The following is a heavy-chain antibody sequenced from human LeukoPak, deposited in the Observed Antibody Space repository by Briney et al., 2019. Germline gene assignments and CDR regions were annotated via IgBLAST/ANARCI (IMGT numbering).Heavy chain of an antibody. CDR1: GFTFSDYY. CDR3: ARETGLRSWFDP. Sequence: GGSLRLSCAASGFTFSDYYMSWIRQAPGKGMEWASYISSSGRTVYYADSVKGRFTISRDNAKNSLYLQMNSLRAEDTAVYYCARETGLRSWFDPWGQGTLVTVSS. J-gene: IGHJ5*02. CDR2: ISSSGRTV. V-gene: IGHV3-11*01. D-gene: IGHD3-10*01.